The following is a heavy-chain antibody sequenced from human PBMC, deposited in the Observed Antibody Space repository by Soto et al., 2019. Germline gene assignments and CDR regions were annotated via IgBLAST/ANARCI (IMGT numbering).Heavy chain of an antibody. CDR2: IYYSGST. V-gene: IGHV4-39*01. J-gene: IGHJ4*02. D-gene: IGHD3-9*01. Sequence: SETLSLTCTVSGGSISSSSYYWGWVRQPPGKGLEWIGSIYYSGSTYYNPSLKSRVTISVDTSKNQFSLKLSSVTAADTAVYYCARPYYDILTGYYYFDYWGQGTLVTVSS. CDR1: GGSISSSSYY. CDR3: ARPYYDILTGYYYFDY.